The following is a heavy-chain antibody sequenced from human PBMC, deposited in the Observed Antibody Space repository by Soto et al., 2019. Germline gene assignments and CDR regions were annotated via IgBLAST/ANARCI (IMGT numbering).Heavy chain of an antibody. J-gene: IGHJ4*02. D-gene: IGHD3-3*01. CDR1: GGTFSSYA. V-gene: IGHV1-2*02. Sequence: ASVKVSCKASGGTFSSYAISWVRQAPGQGLEWMGWINPNSGGTNYAQKFQGRVTMTRDTSISTAYMELSRLRSDDTAVYYCARASTIFGVISHGYWGQETLVTVSS. CDR3: ARASTIFGVISHGY. CDR2: INPNSGGT.